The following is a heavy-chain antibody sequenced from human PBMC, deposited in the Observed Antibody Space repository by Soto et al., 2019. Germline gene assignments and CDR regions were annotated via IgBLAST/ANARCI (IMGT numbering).Heavy chain of an antibody. Sequence: SVKVSCKASGDTSSNYGVSWVRQAPGQGLEWMGGILPVFGTTTYARNLQGRITITADKSTSTVYMELTSLRSDDTATYYCARDPDEVVGTDYHYYGMDVWDQGATVTVSS. CDR2: ILPVFGTT. D-gene: IGHD1-26*01. CDR1: GDTSSNYG. V-gene: IGHV1-69*06. J-gene: IGHJ6*02. CDR3: ARDPDEVVGTDYHYYGMDV.